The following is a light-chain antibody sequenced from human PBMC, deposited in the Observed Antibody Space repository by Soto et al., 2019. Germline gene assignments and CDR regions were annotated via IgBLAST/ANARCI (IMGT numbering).Light chain of an antibody. J-gene: IGLJ1*01. CDR1: SGDIGGYDY. V-gene: IGLV2-8*01. CDR2: EVT. CDR3: SSYAGSNNPYV. Sequence: QSALTQPPSASGSPGQSFTISGTVTSGDIGGYDYVSWYQQHPGKAPKLMIYEVTKRPLGVPDRFSGSKSGNTASLTVSGLQAEDEADYYCSSYAGSNNPYVFGTGTKVTVL.